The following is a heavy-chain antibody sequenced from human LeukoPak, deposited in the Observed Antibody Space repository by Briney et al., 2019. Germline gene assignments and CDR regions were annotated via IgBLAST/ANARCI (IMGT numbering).Heavy chain of an antibody. CDR1: GYTFTSYA. CDR2: INAGNGNT. D-gene: IGHD3-10*01. CDR3: ARGRMVRGVIITYNWFDP. Sequence: ASVKVACKASGYTFTSYAMHCVRQAPGQRLEWMGGINAGNGNTKYSQKFQGRVTITRDTSASTAYMELRSLRSEDTAVYYCARGRMVRGVIITYNWFDPWGQGTLVTVSS. J-gene: IGHJ5*02. V-gene: IGHV1-3*01.